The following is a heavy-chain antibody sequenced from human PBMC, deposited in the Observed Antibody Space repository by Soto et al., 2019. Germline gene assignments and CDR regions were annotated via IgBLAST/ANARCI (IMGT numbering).Heavy chain of an antibody. CDR3: AGGNCAGDCYFDY. Sequence: QVQLVQSGTEVKKPGASVKISCKASGYTFTGYYIYWVRQAPGQGLEFMGAINSGGGNTDYAQKFQGRVTVTRDTSTSTVYMELTSLSFDDTAVYYCAGGNCAGDCYFDYWGQGTLVTVSS. CDR1: GYTFTGYY. J-gene: IGHJ4*02. D-gene: IGHD2-21*02. CDR2: INSGGGNT. V-gene: IGHV1-46*01.